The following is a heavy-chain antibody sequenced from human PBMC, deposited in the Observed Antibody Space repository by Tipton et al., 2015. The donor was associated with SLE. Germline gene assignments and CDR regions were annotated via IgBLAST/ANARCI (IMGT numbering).Heavy chain of an antibody. CDR2: ISSSSSYI. J-gene: IGHJ3*02. CDR3: ASEWLPLGDAFDI. D-gene: IGHD5-12*01. Sequence: SLRLSCAASGFTFSTYSMNWVRQAPGKGLEWVSSISSSSSYIYYADSVKGRFTISRDNAKNSLYLQMNSLRAEDTAVYYCASEWLPLGDAFDIWGQGTMVTVSS. CDR1: GFTFSTYS. V-gene: IGHV3-21*01.